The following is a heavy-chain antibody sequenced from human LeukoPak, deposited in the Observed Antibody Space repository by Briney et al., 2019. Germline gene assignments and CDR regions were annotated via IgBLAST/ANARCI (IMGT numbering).Heavy chain of an antibody. CDR3: ARDGGLHTNFDY. D-gene: IGHD2-15*01. V-gene: IGHV3-7*01. Sequence: GGSLRLSCAASGFSFRNYWMGWVRQAPGKGLEWVANTKPDGSAEYYADSVRGRFSTSRDNANNLLYLQMNSLRAEDTAVYYCARDGGLHTNFDYWGQGTLVTVSS. CDR1: GFSFRNYW. CDR2: TKPDGSAE. J-gene: IGHJ4*02.